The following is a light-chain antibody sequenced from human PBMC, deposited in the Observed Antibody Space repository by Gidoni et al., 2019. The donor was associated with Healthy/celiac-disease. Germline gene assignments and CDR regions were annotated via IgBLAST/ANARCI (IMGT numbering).Light chain of an antibody. CDR2: GAS. CDR3: QQYGSSSSSWT. CDR1: ESVSSSY. V-gene: IGKV3-20*01. J-gene: IGKJ1*01. Sequence: EIVLTPSPANLSLSPGERATLSCRASESVSSSYLAWYQQKPGQAPRLLIYGASSRATGSPDRFSGSGSGRDFTLTISRLEPEDFAVYYCQQYGSSSSSWTFGQGTKVEIK.